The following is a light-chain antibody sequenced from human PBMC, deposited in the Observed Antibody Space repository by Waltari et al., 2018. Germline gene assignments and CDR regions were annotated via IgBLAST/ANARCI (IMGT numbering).Light chain of an antibody. V-gene: IGKV3-20*01. CDR1: PSVGRS. Sequence: IVLTQSPGTPSLSPGERATLACRASPSVGRSLAWYQQKPGQAPKLLIYAASRRATGIPDRFSGSGSGTDFSLTISTLEPEDFAVYYCQHYVRLPATFGQGTKVEI. J-gene: IGKJ1*01. CDR3: QHYVRLPAT. CDR2: AAS.